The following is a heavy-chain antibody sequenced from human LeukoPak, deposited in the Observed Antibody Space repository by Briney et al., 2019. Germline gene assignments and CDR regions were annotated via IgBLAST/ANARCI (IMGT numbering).Heavy chain of an antibody. V-gene: IGHV3-48*03. J-gene: IGHJ4*02. CDR3: ARVYGANGYYFDY. D-gene: IGHD4-17*01. Sequence: GGSLRLSCAASGFTFSSYEVNWVRQAPGKGLEWISYISNSGGTICYADSVKGRFTVSRDNAKNSLYLQMNSLRAEDTAVYYCARVYGANGYYFDYWGQGTLVTVSS. CDR2: ISNSGGTI. CDR1: GFTFSSYE.